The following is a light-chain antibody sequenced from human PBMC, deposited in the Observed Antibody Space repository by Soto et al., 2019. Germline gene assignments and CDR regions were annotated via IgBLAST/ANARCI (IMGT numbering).Light chain of an antibody. V-gene: IGKV1-39*01. CDR3: QQSYSTPLT. Sequence: DIQVTQSPSSLSASIGDRVIITCRASQPISTSLHWFQQRPGKAPKLLIYALSNLQSGVPSRFSGSGTGTECTLIISSLQPEDVVNYFCQQSYSTPLTFGGGTKVQI. CDR2: ALS. J-gene: IGKJ4*01. CDR1: QPISTS.